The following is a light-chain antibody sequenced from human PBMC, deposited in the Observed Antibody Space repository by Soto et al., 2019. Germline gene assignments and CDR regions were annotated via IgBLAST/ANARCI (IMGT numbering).Light chain of an antibody. CDR3: QQYNSYPWT. V-gene: IGKV1-5*03. CDR2: KAS. Sequence: DIRMTQSLSTLSASVGDRVTNTCRASQSISSWLAWYQQKPGKAPKLLIYKASSLESGVPSRFSGSGSGTEFTLTISSLQPDDFATYYCQQYNSYPWTFGQGTKVEIK. CDR1: QSISSW. J-gene: IGKJ1*01.